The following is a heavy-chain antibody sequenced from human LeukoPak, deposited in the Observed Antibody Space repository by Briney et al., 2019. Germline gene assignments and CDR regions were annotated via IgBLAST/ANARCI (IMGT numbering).Heavy chain of an antibody. D-gene: IGHD2-15*01. V-gene: IGHV1-69*13. CDR1: GYTFTDYY. CDR2: IIPIFGTA. Sequence: SVKVSCKVSGYTFTDYYMHWVRQAPGQGLEWMGGIIPIFGTANYAQKFQGRVTITADESTSTAYMELSSLRSEDTAVYYCARDVVVVAAPSGAFDIWGQGTMVTVSS. J-gene: IGHJ3*02. CDR3: ARDVVVVAAPSGAFDI.